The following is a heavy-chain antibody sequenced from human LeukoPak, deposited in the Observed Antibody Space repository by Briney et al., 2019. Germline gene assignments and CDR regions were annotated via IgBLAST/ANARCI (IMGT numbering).Heavy chain of an antibody. V-gene: IGHV3-21*01. CDR3: ARVLGPAYDILTGPFDY. Sequence: GGSLRLSCAASGFTLSSYSMNWVRQAPGKGLEGVSSISSSSSYIYYADSVKGRFTISRDNAKNSLYLQMNSLRAEDTAVYYCARVLGPAYDILTGPFDYWGQGTLVTVSS. D-gene: IGHD3-9*01. CDR2: ISSSSSYI. J-gene: IGHJ4*02. CDR1: GFTLSSYS.